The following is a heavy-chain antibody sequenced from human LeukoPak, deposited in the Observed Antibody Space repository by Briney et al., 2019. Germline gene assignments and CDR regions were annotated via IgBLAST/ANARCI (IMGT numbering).Heavy chain of an antibody. D-gene: IGHD3-22*01. V-gene: IGHV3-15*01. J-gene: IGHJ4*02. CDR2: IKSEIHGGTA. Sequence: GGSLRLSCTASGFTFNKAWMSWVRQAPGKGLEWVGHIKSEIHGGTAEYSSPVEGRFTISREYPKNTLYLQMNSLQTEDTAVYYCTTERLCSISCYSFLDSWGQGTIVTVSS. CDR3: TTERLCSISCYSFLDS. CDR1: GFTFNKAW.